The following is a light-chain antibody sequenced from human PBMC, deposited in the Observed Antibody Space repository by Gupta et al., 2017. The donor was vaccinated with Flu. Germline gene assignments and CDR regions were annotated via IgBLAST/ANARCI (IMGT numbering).Light chain of an antibody. J-gene: IGLJ2*01. CDR1: KLGDKY. CDR3: QTWDSSTGV. CDR2: QDT. V-gene: IGLV3-1*01. Sequence: SYDLTQPASVSVSPGQIASITCSGDKLGDKYASWFQQKPGQSPVLVIYQDTKRPSGIPERFSGSNSGNTATLTISGAQPMDEADYYCQTWDSSTGVFGGGTKLTVL.